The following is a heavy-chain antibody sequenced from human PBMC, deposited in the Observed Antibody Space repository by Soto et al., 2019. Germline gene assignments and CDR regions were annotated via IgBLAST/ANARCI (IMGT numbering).Heavy chain of an antibody. Sequence: QSQTLSLTCTVSGGSISSGGYYWSWIRQHPGKGLEWIGYIYYSGSTYYNPSLKSRVTISVDTSKNQFSLKLSSVTAADTAVYYCARDAIVGNWFDPWGQGTLVTVSS. J-gene: IGHJ5*02. V-gene: IGHV4-31*03. CDR1: GGSISSGGYY. CDR3: ARDAIVGNWFDP. CDR2: IYYSGST. D-gene: IGHD3-16*02.